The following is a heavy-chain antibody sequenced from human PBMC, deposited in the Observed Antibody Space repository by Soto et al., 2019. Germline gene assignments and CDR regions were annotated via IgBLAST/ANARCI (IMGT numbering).Heavy chain of an antibody. CDR1: GYTLTELS. CDR3: ATRPLYYGDYDSGYYFDY. J-gene: IGHJ4*02. D-gene: IGHD4-17*01. CDR2: FDPEDGET. Sequence: ASVKVSCKVSGYTLTELSMHWVRQAPGKGLEWMGGFDPEDGETIYAQKFQGRVTMTEDTSTDIAYLELSSLRSEDTAVYFCATRPLYYGDYDSGYYFDYWGQGTLVTVSS. V-gene: IGHV1-24*01.